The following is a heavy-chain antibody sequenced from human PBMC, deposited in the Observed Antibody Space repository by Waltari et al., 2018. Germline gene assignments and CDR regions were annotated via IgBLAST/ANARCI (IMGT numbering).Heavy chain of an antibody. CDR3: ARARYDSSSWYWRYFDL. Sequence: QVQLQESGPGLVKPSETLSLTCTVSGGSISSYYWSWIRQPAGKGLEWIGRIYTSGSTNYNPSLKSRVTMSVDTSKNQFSRKLSSVTAADTAVYYCARARYDSSSWYWRYFDLWGRGTLVTVSS. J-gene: IGHJ2*01. CDR1: GGSISSYY. CDR2: IYTSGST. V-gene: IGHV4-4*07. D-gene: IGHD6-13*01.